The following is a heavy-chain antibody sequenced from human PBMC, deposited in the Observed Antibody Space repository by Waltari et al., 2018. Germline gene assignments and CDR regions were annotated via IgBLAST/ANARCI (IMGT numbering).Heavy chain of an antibody. CDR1: GGSFSGYY. CDR3: AVRSLVQGVISY. J-gene: IGHJ4*02. CDR2: INHSGST. Sequence: QVQLQQWGAGLLKPSETLSLTCAVYGGSFSGYYWSWIRQPPGKGLEWIGEINHSGSTNYNPSLKSRVTISVDTSKNQFSLKLSSVTAADTAVYYCAVRSLVQGVISYWGQGTLVTVSS. D-gene: IGHD3-10*01. V-gene: IGHV4-34*01.